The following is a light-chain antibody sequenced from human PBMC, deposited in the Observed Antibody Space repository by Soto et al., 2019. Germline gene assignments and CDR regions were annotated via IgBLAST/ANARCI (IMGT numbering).Light chain of an antibody. CDR1: QSISSY. CDR3: QHYNSYSEA. Sequence: DIQLTQSPSSLSASVGDRVTLTCRASQSISSYLNWYQQNPGKAPNLLIYAASNLESGVPSRFSGSGSGTDFTLTISSLQPDDFATYYCQHYNSYSEAFGQGTKVDIK. CDR2: AAS. V-gene: IGKV1-5*01. J-gene: IGKJ1*01.